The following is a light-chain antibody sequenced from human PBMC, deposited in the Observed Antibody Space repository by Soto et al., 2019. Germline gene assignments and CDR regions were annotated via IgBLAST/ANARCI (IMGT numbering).Light chain of an antibody. Sequence: EIVLTHSPGTLSLSPGQRATLSCRASQRLSASDIAWYQQKPGQAPKSLIYGVSSRATGIPDRFSGSGSGTDFTLTISRLEPEDFAVYHCQQYGSSPLITFGQGTRLEIK. CDR1: QRLSASD. CDR3: QQYGSSPLIT. J-gene: IGKJ5*01. CDR2: GVS. V-gene: IGKV3-20*01.